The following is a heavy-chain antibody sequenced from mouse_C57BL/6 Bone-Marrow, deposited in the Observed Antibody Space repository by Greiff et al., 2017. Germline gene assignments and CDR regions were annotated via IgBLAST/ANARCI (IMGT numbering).Heavy chain of an antibody. CDR2: ISYDGSN. CDR3: ARGTTVVATDFDY. D-gene: IGHD1-1*01. J-gene: IGHJ2*01. V-gene: IGHV3-6*01. Sequence: VQLQQSGPGLVKPSQSLSLTCSVTGYSITSGYYWNWIRQFPGNKLEWMGYISYDGSNNYNPSLKNRISIARETSKNQFFLKLNSVTTEDTATYYCARGTTVVATDFDYWGQGTTLTVSS. CDR1: GYSITSGYY.